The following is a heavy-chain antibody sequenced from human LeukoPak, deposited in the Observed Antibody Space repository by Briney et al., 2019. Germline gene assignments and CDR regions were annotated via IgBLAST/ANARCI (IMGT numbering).Heavy chain of an antibody. J-gene: IGHJ4*02. CDR2: IYYSGST. D-gene: IGHD2-15*01. CDR1: GGSISSYY. Sequence: SETLSLTCTVSGGSISSYYWSWIRQPPGKGLEWIGYIYYSGSTNYNPSLKSRVTISVDTSKNQFSLQLSSVTAADTAVYYCARGTVVRPFDYWGQGTLVTVSS. CDR3: ARGTVVRPFDY. V-gene: IGHV4-59*08.